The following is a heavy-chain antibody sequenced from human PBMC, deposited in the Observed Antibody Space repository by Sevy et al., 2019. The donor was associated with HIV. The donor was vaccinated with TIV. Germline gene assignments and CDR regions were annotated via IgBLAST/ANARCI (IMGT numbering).Heavy chain of an antibody. CDR1: GYTFSTYR. Sequence: ASVKVSCKVSGYTFSTYRITWVRQAPGQGLEWMGWISPHNGDTNYARKLQGKVSMTTDKATTTAYMELGGLTSDDTALYYCARAFCSGGRCYSLAYWGQGTLVTVSS. V-gene: IGHV1-18*01. CDR3: ARAFCSGGRCYSLAY. D-gene: IGHD2-15*01. CDR2: ISPHNGDT. J-gene: IGHJ4*02.